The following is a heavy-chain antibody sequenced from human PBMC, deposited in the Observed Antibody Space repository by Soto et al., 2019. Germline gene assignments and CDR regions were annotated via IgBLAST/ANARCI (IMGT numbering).Heavy chain of an antibody. CDR3: AMEANYYDSSGYFARWLDP. D-gene: IGHD3-22*01. CDR1: GGTFSSYA. Sequence: SVKVSCKASGGTFSSYAISWVRQAPGQGLEWMGGIIPIFGTANYAQKFQGRVTITADESTSTAYMELSSLRSEDTAVYYCAMEANYYDSSGYFARWLDPWGQGTLVTVS. CDR2: IIPIFGTA. J-gene: IGHJ5*02. V-gene: IGHV1-69*13.